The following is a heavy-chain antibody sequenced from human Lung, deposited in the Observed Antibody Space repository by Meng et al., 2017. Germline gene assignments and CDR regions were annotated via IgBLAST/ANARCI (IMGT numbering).Heavy chain of an antibody. CDR2: INHSGST. J-gene: IGHJ4*02. V-gene: IGHV4-34*01. CDR1: GGSFSDYY. Sequence: VELRQWVAGLLKPSETLSLTCVVSGGSFSDYYWSWIRQPPGKGLEWIGEINHSGSTNYNPSLESRATISVDTSQNNLSLKLSSVTAADSAVYYCARGPTTMAHDFDYWGQGTLVTVSS. CDR3: ARGPTTMAHDFDY. D-gene: IGHD4-11*01.